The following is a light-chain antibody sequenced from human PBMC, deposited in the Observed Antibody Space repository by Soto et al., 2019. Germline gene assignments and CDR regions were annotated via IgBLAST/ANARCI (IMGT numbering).Light chain of an antibody. CDR3: QQYNSYQGT. V-gene: IGKV1-5*01. J-gene: IGKJ1*01. CDR2: DAS. CDR1: QSISSW. Sequence: DIQMTQSPSTLSASVGDRVTITCRASQSISSWLAWYQQKPGKAPKLLIYDASSLESGVPSRFSGCGSGTEFTLTISSLQPDDFATYYCQQYNSYQGTFGQGTKVETK.